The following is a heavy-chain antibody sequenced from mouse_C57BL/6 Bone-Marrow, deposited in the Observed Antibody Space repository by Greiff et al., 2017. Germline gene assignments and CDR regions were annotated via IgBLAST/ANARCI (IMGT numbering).Heavy chain of an antibody. Sequence: QVQLQQSGAELARPGASVKLSCKASGYTFTSYGISWVKQRPGQGLEWIGEIYPRSGNTYYNEKFKGKATLTADKSSSTAYMELRSLTSEDSAVYFCARSRQLRLRYFDVWGTGTTVTVSS. CDR1: GYTFTSYG. CDR3: ARSRQLRLRYFDV. CDR2: IYPRSGNT. D-gene: IGHD3-2*02. J-gene: IGHJ1*03. V-gene: IGHV1-81*01.